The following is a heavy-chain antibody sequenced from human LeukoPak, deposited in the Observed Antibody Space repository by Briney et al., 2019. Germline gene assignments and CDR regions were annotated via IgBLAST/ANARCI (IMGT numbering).Heavy chain of an antibody. D-gene: IGHD3-3*01. J-gene: IGHJ4*02. CDR3: ARDQARTTTWFLYMNY. Sequence: ASVKVSCKASGYTFSDYYIHWVRQAPGQGLEWMGRIDPNSGVTNSAQKFRARATMTRDTSINTAYMELSSLRSDDTAVYFCARDQARTTTWFLYMNYWGQGTLVTVSS. CDR2: IDPNSGVT. V-gene: IGHV1-2*06. CDR1: GYTFSDYY.